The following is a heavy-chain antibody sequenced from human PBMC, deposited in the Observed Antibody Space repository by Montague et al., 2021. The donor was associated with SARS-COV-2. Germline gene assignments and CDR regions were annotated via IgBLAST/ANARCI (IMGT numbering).Heavy chain of an antibody. J-gene: IGHJ4*02. CDR3: ARAVETTVVTHFDY. V-gene: IGHV4-31*03. D-gene: IGHD4-23*01. Sequence: TLSLTCTVSGGPISSGGYYWSWIRQHPGKGLEWIGYIYYSGSAYYNPSLKRRVTISVDTSKYQFFLKLTSVTAAGTAVYYCARAVETTVVTHFDYWGQGALVTVSS. CDR2: IYYSGSA. CDR1: GGPISSGGYY.